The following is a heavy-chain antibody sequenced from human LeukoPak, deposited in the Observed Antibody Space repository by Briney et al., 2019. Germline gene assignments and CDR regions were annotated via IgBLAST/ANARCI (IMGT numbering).Heavy chain of an antibody. CDR1: GYTFTGYY. V-gene: IGHV1-46*01. J-gene: IGHJ6*03. CDR3: ARGSTSYDYVWGSYPSYMDV. CDR2: INPSGGST. D-gene: IGHD3-16*01. Sequence: ASVKVSCKASGYTFTGYYIHWVRQAPGQGLEWMGWINPSGGSTSYAQKFQGRVTMTRDTSTSTVYMELSSLRSEDTAVYYCARGSTSYDYVWGSYPSYMDVWGKGTTVTISS.